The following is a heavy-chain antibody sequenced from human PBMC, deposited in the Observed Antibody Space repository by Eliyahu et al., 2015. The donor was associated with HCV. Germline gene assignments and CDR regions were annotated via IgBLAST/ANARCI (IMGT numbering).Heavy chain of an antibody. J-gene: IGHJ5*02. CDR3: AKDVSSHLSGVFGP. V-gene: IGHV7-4-1*02. CDR2: INTKTGKP. CDR1: GYTITNFA. Sequence: QIQLEQSGSELRKPGASVKVSCKASGYTITNFALGWVRQAPGRGLEWMGWINTKTGKPDYARGFTGRFVFSLDTSVNTAYLEISGLTTDDTAMYYCAKDVSSHLSGVFGPWGQGTLVSVSS. D-gene: IGHD3-10*01.